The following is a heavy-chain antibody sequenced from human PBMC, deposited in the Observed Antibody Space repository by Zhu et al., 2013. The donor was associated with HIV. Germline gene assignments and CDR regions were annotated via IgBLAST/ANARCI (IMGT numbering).Heavy chain of an antibody. CDR3: ASDSSSYHEAETGADY. V-gene: IGHV3-30-3*01. D-gene: IGHD6-13*01. CDR2: ISYDGSNK. CDR1: GFTFSSYA. J-gene: IGHJ4*02. Sequence: VQLVESGGGVVQPGRSLRLSCAASGFTFSSYAMHWVRQAPGKGLEWVAVISYDGSNKYYADSVKGRFTISRDNSKNTLYLQMNSLRAEDTAVYYCASDSSSYHEAETGADYWGQGTLVTVSS.